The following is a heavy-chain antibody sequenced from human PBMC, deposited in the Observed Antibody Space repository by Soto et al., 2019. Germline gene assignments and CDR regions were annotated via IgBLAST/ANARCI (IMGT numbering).Heavy chain of an antibody. CDR2: INAGNGDT. D-gene: IGHD6-13*01. CDR3: ARIQYSTTWLHFDY. J-gene: IGHJ4*02. V-gene: IGHV1-3*01. CDR1: GYSFTIFA. Sequence: QVHLVQSGAEVKKPGASVKISCKASGYSFTIFAMHWVRQAPGQRLEWMGWINAGNGDTKFSQKFQGRVTITRDTSARTVYMELSSLRSEDTAVYYCARIQYSTTWLHFDYWGQGTLVTVSS.